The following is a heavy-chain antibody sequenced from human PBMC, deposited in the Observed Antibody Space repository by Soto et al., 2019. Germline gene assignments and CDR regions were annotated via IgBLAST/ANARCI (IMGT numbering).Heavy chain of an antibody. CDR2: ISAYNGNT. CDR3: ARGGTPIDS. J-gene: IGHJ4*02. V-gene: IGHV1-18*01. Sequence: QVQLVQSGAEVKKPGASVKVSCKTSGYTFTNFGLSWVRQAPGQGLEWMGWISAYNGNTTSAQKFQGRVTRTTDTPTSSAYMELRTLRSDDTAVYSCARGGTPIDSWGQGTLVTFSS. D-gene: IGHD3-16*01. CDR1: GYTFTNFG.